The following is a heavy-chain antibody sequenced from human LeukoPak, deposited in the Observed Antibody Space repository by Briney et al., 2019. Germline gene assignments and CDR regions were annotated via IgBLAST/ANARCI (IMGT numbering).Heavy chain of an antibody. CDR2: IRYDGSNK. CDR3: ARVDSGSYYYGMDV. J-gene: IGHJ6*02. D-gene: IGHD1-26*01. CDR1: GFTFSSYG. V-gene: IGHV3-30*02. Sequence: GGSLRLSCAASGFTFSSYGMHWVRQAPGKGLEWVAFIRYDGSNKHYADSVKGRFTISRDNSKNTLYLQMNSLRAEDTAVYYCARVDSGSYYYGMDVWGQGTTVTVSS.